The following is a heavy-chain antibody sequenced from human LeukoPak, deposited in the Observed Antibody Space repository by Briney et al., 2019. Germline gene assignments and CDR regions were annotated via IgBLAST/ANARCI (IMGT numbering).Heavy chain of an antibody. Sequence: EPSETLSLTCTVSGGLISSGSYYWSWIRQPPGKGLEWIGYIYYSGSTNYNPSLKSRVTISVDTSKNQFSLKLSSVTAADTAVYYCAREGGYSSGWYPTHYMDVWGKGTTVTISS. J-gene: IGHJ6*03. CDR1: GGLISSGSYY. CDR2: IYYSGST. V-gene: IGHV4-61*01. CDR3: AREGGYSSGWYPTHYMDV. D-gene: IGHD6-19*01.